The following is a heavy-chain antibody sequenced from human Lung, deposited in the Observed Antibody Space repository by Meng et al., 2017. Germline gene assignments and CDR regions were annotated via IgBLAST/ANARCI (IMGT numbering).Heavy chain of an antibody. J-gene: IGHJ4*02. D-gene: IGHD4-11*01. CDR3: ARGPTTMAHDFDY. CDR1: GGSFSDYY. Sequence: QVHLQQWGASLLKPSDTLSITCVVSGGSFSDYYWSWIRQPPGKGLEWIGEINHSGSTNYNPSLENRATISVDTSQNNLSLKLSSVTAADSAVYYYARGPTTMAHDFDYWGQGTLVTVSS. CDR2: INHSGST. V-gene: IGHV4-34*01.